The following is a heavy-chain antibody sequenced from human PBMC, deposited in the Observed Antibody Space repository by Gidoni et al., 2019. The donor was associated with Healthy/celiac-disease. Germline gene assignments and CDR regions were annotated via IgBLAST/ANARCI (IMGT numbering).Heavy chain of an antibody. Sequence: QVQLQESGPGLVKPSDTLSLTCAVSGYSISSSNWWGWIRQPPGKGLEWIGYIYYSGSTYYNPSLKSRVTMSVDTSKNQFSLKLSSVTAVDTAVYYCARFRAGSGSYYSEIDYWGQGTLVTVSS. CDR2: IYYSGST. CDR3: ARFRAGSGSYYSEIDY. D-gene: IGHD3-10*01. V-gene: IGHV4-28*01. CDR1: GYSISSSNW. J-gene: IGHJ4*02.